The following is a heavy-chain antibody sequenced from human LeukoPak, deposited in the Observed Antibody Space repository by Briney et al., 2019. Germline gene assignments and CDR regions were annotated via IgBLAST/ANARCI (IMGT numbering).Heavy chain of an antibody. CDR2: IYYRGST. CDR3: ARQIAVAGEWAFDI. J-gene: IGHJ3*02. V-gene: IGHV4-59*08. Sequence: SETLSLTCTVSGGSISSNYWSWIRQPPGKGLEWIGYIYYRGSTNYNPSLKSRVTISVDTSKNQFSLKLTSVTAADTALYYCARQIAVAGEWAFDIWGQGTMVTVSS. CDR1: GGSISSNY. D-gene: IGHD6-19*01.